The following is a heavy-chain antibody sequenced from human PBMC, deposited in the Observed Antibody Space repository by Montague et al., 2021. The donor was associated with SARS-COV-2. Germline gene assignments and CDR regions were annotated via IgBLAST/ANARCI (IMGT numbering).Heavy chain of an antibody. CDR2: IYYSGST. CDR3: ARDRLYTIFEVVINDAFDI. V-gene: IGHV4-61*01. J-gene: IGHJ3*02. CDR1: GDSINSGSYY. Sequence: SETLSLTCTVSGDSINSGSYYWSWIRQPPGKGLEWILFIYYSGSTHYNPSLKSRVTISVDTSKNQFSLKLSSVTAADTAVYYCARDRLYTIFEVVINDAFDIWGQGTMVTVSS. D-gene: IGHD3-3*01.